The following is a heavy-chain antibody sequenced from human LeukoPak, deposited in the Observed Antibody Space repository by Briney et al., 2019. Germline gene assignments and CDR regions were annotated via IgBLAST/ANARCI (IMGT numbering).Heavy chain of an antibody. V-gene: IGHV3-9*01. CDR1: GFTFDDYA. J-gene: IGHJ4*02. CDR2: ISWNSDSI. Sequence: GRSLRLSCAASGFTFDDYAMHWVRQAPGEGLEWVSGISWNSDSIGYADSVKGRFTISRDNAKNSLYLQMNSLRAEDTVLYYCAKVYYYTSGSYYSGTGGLDYWGQGTLVTVSS. D-gene: IGHD3-10*01. CDR3: AKVYYYTSGSYYSGTGGLDY.